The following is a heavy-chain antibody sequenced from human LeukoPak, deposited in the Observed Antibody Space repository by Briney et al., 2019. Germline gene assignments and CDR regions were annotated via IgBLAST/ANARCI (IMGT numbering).Heavy chain of an antibody. CDR1: GGTFSSYA. Sequence: SVKVSCKASGGTFSSYAISWVRQAPGQGLEWMGRIIAICGTANYAQKFQGRVTMTTDESTSTAYMELSSLISEDTAVYYCAPTSVVAYAFDTWGQRTMLT. V-gene: IGHV1-69*05. J-gene: IGHJ3*02. CDR3: APTSVVAYAFDT. D-gene: IGHD3-22*01. CDR2: IIAICGTA.